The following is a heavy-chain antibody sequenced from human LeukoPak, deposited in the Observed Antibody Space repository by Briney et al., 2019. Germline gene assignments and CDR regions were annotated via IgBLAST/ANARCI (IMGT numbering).Heavy chain of an antibody. J-gene: IGHJ4*02. CDR3: AREGRYYYDSSGTTGYYFDY. CDR2: FYYSGST. CDR1: GGSISSYY. V-gene: IGHV4-59*01. Sequence: PSETLSLTCTVSGGSISSYYWSWIRQPPGKGLEWIGYFYYSGSTNYNPSLKSRVTISVDTSKNQFSLKLSPVTAADTAVYYCAREGRYYYDSSGTTGYYFDYWGQGTLVTVSS. D-gene: IGHD3-22*01.